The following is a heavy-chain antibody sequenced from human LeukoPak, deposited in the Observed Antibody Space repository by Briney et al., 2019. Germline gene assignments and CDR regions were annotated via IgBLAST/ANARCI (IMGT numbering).Heavy chain of an antibody. Sequence: SETLSLTCTVSGDSISTYWSWIRQPAGKGLEWIGRIYISGSTNYNPSLQSRVTVSVDTSKNQFSLKVTSVTAADTAVYYCARDLITAPYNWFDTWGQGALVTVSS. D-gene: IGHD6-13*01. CDR3: ARDLITAPYNWFDT. CDR1: GDSISTY. CDR2: IYISGST. J-gene: IGHJ5*02. V-gene: IGHV4-4*07.